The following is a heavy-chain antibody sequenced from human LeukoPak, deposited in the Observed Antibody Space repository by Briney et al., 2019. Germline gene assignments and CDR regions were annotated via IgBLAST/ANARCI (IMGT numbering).Heavy chain of an antibody. CDR1: GYTFTSYG. J-gene: IGHJ4*02. CDR2: ISAYNGNT. D-gene: IGHD3-10*01. Sequence: GASVKDSCKASGYTFTSYGISWVRQAPGQGLEWMGWISAYNGNTNYAQKLQGRVTMTTDTSTSTAYMELRSLRSDDTAVYYCARDRSTMVRGAGAFWGQGTLVTVSS. V-gene: IGHV1-18*01. CDR3: ARDRSTMVRGAGAF.